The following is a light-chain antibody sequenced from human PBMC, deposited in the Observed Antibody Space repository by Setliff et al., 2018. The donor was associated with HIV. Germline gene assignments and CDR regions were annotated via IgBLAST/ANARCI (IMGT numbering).Light chain of an antibody. CDR3: SASRPSATLVL. V-gene: IGLV2-14*01. CDR2: QAF. Sequence: QSALTQPASVSGSPGQSITIPCTGTNSDIGGYNYVSWYQQLPGKAPKLMIFQAFTRPSGVSNRLSGSKSGNTASLTISVLPAEDEADYYCSASRPSATLVLFGTGPTVTVL. CDR1: NSDIGGYNY. J-gene: IGLJ1*01.